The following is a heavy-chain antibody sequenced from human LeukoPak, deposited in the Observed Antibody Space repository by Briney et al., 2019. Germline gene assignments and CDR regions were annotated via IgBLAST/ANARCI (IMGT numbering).Heavy chain of an antibody. CDR3: ARQPSGYYDKSGYYPYYFDY. Sequence: SETLSLICTVSGGSISGYYWTWVRQPPGKGLEWVGYIFYNGNTKYAPSLESRVTISLDTSKDQFSLKLTSVTAADTAVYYCARQPSGYYDKSGYYPYYFDYWGQGALVTVSS. CDR2: IFYNGNT. D-gene: IGHD3-22*01. V-gene: IGHV4-59*08. J-gene: IGHJ4*02. CDR1: GGSISGYY.